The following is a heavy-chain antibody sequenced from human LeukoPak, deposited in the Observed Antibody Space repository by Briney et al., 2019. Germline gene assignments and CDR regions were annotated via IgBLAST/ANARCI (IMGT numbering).Heavy chain of an antibody. V-gene: IGHV4-61*08. CDR3: ARARPVGEMATHLPAFDI. CDR1: GGSISSGGYY. Sequence: PSQTLSLTCTVSGGSISSGGYYWSWIRQHPGKGLEWIVYIYYSGSTNYNPSLKSRFTISVDTSKTQFSLKLSSVTAADTAVYYCARARPVGEMATHLPAFDIWGQGTMVTVSS. CDR2: IYYSGST. J-gene: IGHJ3*02. D-gene: IGHD5-24*01.